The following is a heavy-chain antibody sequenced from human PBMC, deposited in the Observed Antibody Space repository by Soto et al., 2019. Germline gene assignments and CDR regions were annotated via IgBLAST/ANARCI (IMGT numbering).Heavy chain of an antibody. J-gene: IGHJ4*02. CDR2: IDEYGSTI. CDR3: TRDIGGKGAY. D-gene: IGHD3-10*01. V-gene: IGHV3-74*01. CDR1: GFTFSSYW. Sequence: EVQLVESGGGLVQPGGSLRLSCAASGFTFSSYWMHWVRQVPGKGLLWVSRIDEYGSTINYADSVEGRFTISRDNAKNTLYLEMNSLRGEDTALYYGTRDIGGKGAYWGQGILVTVSS.